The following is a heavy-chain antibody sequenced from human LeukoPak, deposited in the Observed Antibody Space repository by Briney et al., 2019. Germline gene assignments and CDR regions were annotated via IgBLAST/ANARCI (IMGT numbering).Heavy chain of an antibody. CDR3: ARGVVGATKAFDI. CDR1: GFTFSDYY. CDR2: ISSSGSTI. Sequence: GGSLRLSCAASGFTFSDYYMSWIRQAPGKGLEWVSYISSSGSTIYYADSVEGRFTISRDNAKNSPYLQMNSLRAEDTAVYYCARGVVGATKAFDIWGQGTMVTVSS. D-gene: IGHD1-26*01. J-gene: IGHJ3*02. V-gene: IGHV3-11*01.